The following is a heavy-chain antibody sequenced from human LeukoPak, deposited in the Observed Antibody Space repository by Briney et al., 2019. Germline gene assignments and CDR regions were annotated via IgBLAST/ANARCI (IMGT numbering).Heavy chain of an antibody. J-gene: IGHJ5*02. Sequence: SETLSLTCTVSGGSISSYYWSWIRQPAGKGLEWIGRIYTSGSTNYNPSLKSRVTMSVDTSKNQFSLKLSSVTAADTAVYYCARRLPGITMVRGVSRWFDPWGQGTLVTVSS. V-gene: IGHV4-4*07. CDR1: GGSISSYY. CDR3: ARRLPGITMVRGVSRWFDP. CDR2: IYTSGST. D-gene: IGHD3-10*01.